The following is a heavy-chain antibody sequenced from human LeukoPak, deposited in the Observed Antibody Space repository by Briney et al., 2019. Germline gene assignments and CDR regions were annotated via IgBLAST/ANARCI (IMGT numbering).Heavy chain of an antibody. Sequence: ASVKVSCKVSGYTLTELSMHWVRQAPGIGLEWMGGFDPEDGETIYAQKFQGRVTMTEDTSTDTAYMELSSLRSEDTAVYYCATLVGSSGWYGEGWFDPWGQGTLVTVSS. CDR3: ATLVGSSGWYGEGWFDP. V-gene: IGHV1-24*01. CDR1: GYTLTELS. CDR2: FDPEDGET. J-gene: IGHJ5*02. D-gene: IGHD6-19*01.